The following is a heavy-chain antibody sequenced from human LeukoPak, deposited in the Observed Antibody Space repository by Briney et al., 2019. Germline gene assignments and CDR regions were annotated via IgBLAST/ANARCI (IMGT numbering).Heavy chain of an antibody. D-gene: IGHD6-6*01. J-gene: IGHJ4*02. V-gene: IGHV1-69*05. Sequence: GASVKVSCKASGGTFSSYAISWVRQAPGQGLEWMGGIIPIFGTASYAQKFQGRVTMTRDTSTSTVYMELSSLRSEDTAVYYCARDHIAAQKKVFDYWGQGTLVTVSS. CDR3: ARDHIAAQKKVFDY. CDR2: IIPIFGTA. CDR1: GGTFSSYA.